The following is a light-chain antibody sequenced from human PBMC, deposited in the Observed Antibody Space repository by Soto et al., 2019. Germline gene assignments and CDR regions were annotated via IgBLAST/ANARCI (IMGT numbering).Light chain of an antibody. CDR3: QQYGSSPRT. V-gene: IGKV3-20*01. CDR2: DAS. J-gene: IGKJ1*01. Sequence: EIVLTQSPATLSLSPGERATLSCRASQSVSSYLAWYQQKPGQAPRPLIYDASSRATGIPDRFSGSGSGTDFTLTISRLEPEDFAVYYCQQYGSSPRTFGQGTKVDIK. CDR1: QSVSSY.